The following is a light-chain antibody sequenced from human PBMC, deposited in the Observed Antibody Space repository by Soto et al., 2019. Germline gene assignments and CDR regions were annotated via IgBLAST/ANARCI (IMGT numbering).Light chain of an antibody. V-gene: IGLV2-11*01. J-gene: IGLJ1*01. CDR3: CSYAGRYTYV. Sequence: QSVLTQPRSVSGSPGQSVSISCTGTSSDVGGYTYVSWYQQHPGKAPKVMIYDVSKRPSGVPDRFSGSESGNTASLTISGLQSEDEADYYCCSYAGRYTYVFGTGTKVTVL. CDR2: DVS. CDR1: SSDVGGYTY.